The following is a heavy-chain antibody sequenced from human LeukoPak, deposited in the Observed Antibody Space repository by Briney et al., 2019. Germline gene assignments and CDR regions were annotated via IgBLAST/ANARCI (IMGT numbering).Heavy chain of an antibody. D-gene: IGHD5-12*01. CDR3: ARDGYSGNDGL. CDR1: GGSISSYY. CDR2: IYHSGST. V-gene: IGHV4-59*01. J-gene: IGHJ4*02. Sequence: PSETLSLTCTVSGGSISSYYWSWIRQPPGKGLEWIGYIYHSGSTKYNPSLKSRVTISVDTSKNQFSLEMSSVTAAATAVYYCARDGYSGNDGLWGQGTLVTVSS.